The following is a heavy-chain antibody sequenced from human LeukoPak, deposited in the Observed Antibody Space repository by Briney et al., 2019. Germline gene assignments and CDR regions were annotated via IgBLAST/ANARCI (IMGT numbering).Heavy chain of an antibody. D-gene: IGHD3-10*01. CDR3: ARDLRRFGESQNREGARNNYNWFDP. V-gene: IGHV1-18*01. CDR2: ISAYNGNT. J-gene: IGHJ5*02. Sequence: ASVKVSCKASGYTFTSYGISWVRQAPGQGLGWMGRISAYNGNTNYAQKLQGRVTMSTDTSTSTAYMELRSLRSDDTAVYYCARDLRRFGESQNREGARNNYNWFDPWGQGTLVTVSS. CDR1: GYTFTSYG.